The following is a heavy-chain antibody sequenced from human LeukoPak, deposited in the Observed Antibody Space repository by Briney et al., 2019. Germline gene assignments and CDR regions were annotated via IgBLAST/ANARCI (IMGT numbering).Heavy chain of an antibody. CDR2: IYTSGST. CDR3: ARDQPPGLYCSSTSCYNWFDP. V-gene: IGHV4-4*07. J-gene: IGHJ5*02. CDR1: GGSISSYY. D-gene: IGHD2-2*01. Sequence: SETLCLTCTVSGGSISSYYWSRIRQPAGKGLEWIGRIYTSGSTNYNPSLKSRVTMSVDTSKNQFSLKLSSVTAADTAVYYCARDQPPGLYCSSTSCYNWFDPWGQGTLVTVSS.